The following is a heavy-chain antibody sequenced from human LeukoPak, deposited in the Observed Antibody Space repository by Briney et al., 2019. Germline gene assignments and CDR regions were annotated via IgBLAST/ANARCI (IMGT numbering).Heavy chain of an antibody. CDR1: GFTFSDYY. CDR2: MSGVGNVI. D-gene: IGHD3-16*02. CDR3: ARGSAACYTFRCTFDI. J-gene: IGHJ3*02. V-gene: IGHV3-11*01. Sequence: PGGSLGLTCAASGFTFSDYYMTWIRQPPGKGLEWVSYMSGVGNVIYDADSVKGRFTISRDNTKNSLYLQMNNLRAEDTAMYYCARGSAACYTFRCTFDIWGQGTMVTVSS.